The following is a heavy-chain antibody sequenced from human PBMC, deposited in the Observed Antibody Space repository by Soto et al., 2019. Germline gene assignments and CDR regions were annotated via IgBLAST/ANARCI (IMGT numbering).Heavy chain of an antibody. Sequence: DVQLVESGGGLVQPGRSLRLSCTASGFTFANYAMHWVRQTPGKGLEWVSGISWNSRSIDYADSVKGRFTISRDNAKNSLYLQMNSLRAEDTALYYCTKDMYSSSEDGMDVWGQGTTVTVSS. CDR1: GFTFANYA. CDR2: ISWNSRSI. V-gene: IGHV3-9*01. J-gene: IGHJ6*02. CDR3: TKDMYSSSEDGMDV. D-gene: IGHD6-13*01.